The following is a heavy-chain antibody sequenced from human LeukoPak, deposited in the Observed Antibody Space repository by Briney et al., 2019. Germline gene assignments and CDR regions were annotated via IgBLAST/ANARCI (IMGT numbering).Heavy chain of an antibody. CDR3: AGGGGSGYFDYFDH. D-gene: IGHD3-3*01. V-gene: IGHV3-53*01. J-gene: IGHJ4*02. CDR2: IHRGGTT. Sequence: PGGSLRLSCAASGFTVSSDYMSWVRQAPGKGLEWVSVIHRGGTTYYADSVKGRFTISRDNSKNTLYLQMNSLRAEDTAVYYCAGGGGSGYFDYFDHWGKGTLVTVSS. CDR1: GFTVSSDY.